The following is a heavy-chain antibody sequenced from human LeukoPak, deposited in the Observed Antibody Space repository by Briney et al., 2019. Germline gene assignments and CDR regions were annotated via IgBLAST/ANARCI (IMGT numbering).Heavy chain of an antibody. Sequence: GGSLRLSCAASGFTFSSYSMNWVRQAPGKGLEWVSSISSSSSYIYYADSVKGRFTISRDNAKNSLYLQMNSLRAEDTAVYYCARFYGSGSYYHRYFDYWGQGTLVTVSS. D-gene: IGHD3-10*01. V-gene: IGHV3-21*01. J-gene: IGHJ4*02. CDR3: ARFYGSGSYYHRYFDY. CDR2: ISSSSSYI. CDR1: GFTFSSYS.